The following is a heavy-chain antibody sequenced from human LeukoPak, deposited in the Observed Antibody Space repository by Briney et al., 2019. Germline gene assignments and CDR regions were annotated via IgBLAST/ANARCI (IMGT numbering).Heavy chain of an antibody. Sequence: PGGSLRLSCAASGFIVSNNHMSWVRHTQGKGLEWVSIMYSGGGTSYADSMKGRFAISRDSSKNTLFLQMNNLRLEDTAVYFCARHYSSSYVFDYWGQGTLATVSS. V-gene: IGHV3-66*04. D-gene: IGHD6-6*01. J-gene: IGHJ4*02. CDR1: GFIVSNNH. CDR2: MYSGGGT. CDR3: ARHYSSSYVFDY.